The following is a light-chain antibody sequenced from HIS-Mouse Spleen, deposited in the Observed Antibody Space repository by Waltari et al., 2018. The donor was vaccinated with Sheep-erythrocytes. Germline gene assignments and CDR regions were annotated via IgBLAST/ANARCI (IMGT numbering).Light chain of an antibody. V-gene: IGLV1-44*01. CDR3: AEWDDSLNGYV. Sequence: QSVLTQPPSASGTPGQRVTISCSGSSSNIGSNTVNWYQQLPGTAPKLLIYSNNQRPSGVPDRFSGSKSGTSASLGISGLQSEDEADYYCAEWDDSLNGYVFGTGTKVTVL. CDR2: SNN. J-gene: IGLJ1*01. CDR1: SSNIGSNT.